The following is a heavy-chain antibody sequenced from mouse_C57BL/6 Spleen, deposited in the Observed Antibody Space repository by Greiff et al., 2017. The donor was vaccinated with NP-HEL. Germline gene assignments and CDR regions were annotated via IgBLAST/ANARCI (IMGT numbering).Heavy chain of an antibody. J-gene: IGHJ4*01. CDR2: IYPGDGDT. CDR3: ARRGEITTVVGYAMDY. V-gene: IGHV1-80*01. D-gene: IGHD1-1*01. Sequence: QVQLKQSGAELVKPGASVKISCKASGYAFSSYWMNWVKQRPGKGLEWIGQIYPGDGDTNYNGKFKGKATLTADKSSSTAYMQLSSLTSEDSAVYFCARRGEITTVVGYAMDYWGQGTSVTVSS. CDR1: GYAFSSYW.